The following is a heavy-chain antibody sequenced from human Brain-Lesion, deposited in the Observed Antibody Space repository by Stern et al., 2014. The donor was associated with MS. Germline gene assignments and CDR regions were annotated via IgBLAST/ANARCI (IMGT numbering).Heavy chain of an antibody. D-gene: IGHD2-2*01. Sequence: QVQLQESGPGLVKPSQTLSLSCTVSGGSISSGGYYWSWIRQPAGKGLEWIGRIFNSGSTRYNPSLKSRVTISIDTCKNQIALRLNPMTAADTAVYYCARGRVVPGFQYYATDVWGQGTTVIVSS. V-gene: IGHV4-61*02. CDR3: ARGRVVPGFQYYATDV. CDR1: GGSISSGGYY. J-gene: IGHJ6*02. CDR2: IFNSGST.